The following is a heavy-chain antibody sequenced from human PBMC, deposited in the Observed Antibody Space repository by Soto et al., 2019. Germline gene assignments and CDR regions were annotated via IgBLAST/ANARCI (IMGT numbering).Heavy chain of an antibody. CDR1: GGSISSGGYY. D-gene: IGHD3-10*01. Sequence: QVQLQESGPGLVKPSQTLSLTCTVSGGSISSGGYYWSWIRQHPGKGLEWIGYIYYSGSTYYNPSLKSRVTLSVDTSKDQFSLKLSSVTAADPAVYYCARERGYYGSGALGRKSLNWFDPWGQGTLVTVSS. CDR2: IYYSGST. CDR3: ARERGYYGSGALGRKSLNWFDP. V-gene: IGHV4-31*03. J-gene: IGHJ5*02.